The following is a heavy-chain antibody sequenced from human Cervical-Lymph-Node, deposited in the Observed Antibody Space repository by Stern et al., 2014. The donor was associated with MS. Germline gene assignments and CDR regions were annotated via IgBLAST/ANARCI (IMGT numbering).Heavy chain of an antibody. CDR3: ARDSYSSSWYNYFDY. J-gene: IGHJ4*02. CDR2: IWDDGRNK. D-gene: IGHD6-13*01. Sequence: EQLVESGGGVVQPGRSLRLSCAASGFTFSSYGMHWVRQAPGKGLEWVAVIWDDGRNKYYADSVKGRLTIARDNSKNTLYLQMNSLRAEDTAVYYCARDSYSSSWYNYFDYWGQGTLVTVSS. CDR1: GFTFSSYG. V-gene: IGHV3-33*01.